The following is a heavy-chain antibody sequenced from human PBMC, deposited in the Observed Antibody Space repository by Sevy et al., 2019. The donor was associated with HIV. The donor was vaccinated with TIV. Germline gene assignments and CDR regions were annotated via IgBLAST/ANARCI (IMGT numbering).Heavy chain of an antibody. CDR3: GKGGGGHYDPDEIGYYFYYYNMDV. D-gene: IGHD3-22*01. V-gene: IGHV3-23*01. CDR2: ISGSGTRT. Sequence: GGSLRLSCAVSGFSFDSYGMTWVRQAPGKGLEWVSGISGSGTRTYYADSVKGRFIISRDNSKNTLYMQMNSLRSEDMVRFLCGKGGGGHYDPDEIGYYFYYYNMDVWGKGTTVTVSS. J-gene: IGHJ6*03. CDR1: GFSFDSYG.